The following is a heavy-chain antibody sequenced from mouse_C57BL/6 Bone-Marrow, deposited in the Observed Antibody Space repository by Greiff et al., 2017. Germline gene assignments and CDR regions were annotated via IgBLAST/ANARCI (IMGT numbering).Heavy chain of an antibody. CDR2: INPSNGGT. V-gene: IGHV1-53*01. J-gene: IGHJ4*01. Sequence: QVQLQQPGTELVKPGASVKLSCKASGYTFTSYWMHWVKQRPGQGLEWIGNINPSNGGTNYNEKFKSKATLTVDKSSSTAYMQLSSLTSEASAVYYCARMKGGWRDYDGNYYAMDYWGQGTSVTVSS. D-gene: IGHD2-4*01. CDR1: GYTFTSYW. CDR3: ARMKGGWRDYDGNYYAMDY.